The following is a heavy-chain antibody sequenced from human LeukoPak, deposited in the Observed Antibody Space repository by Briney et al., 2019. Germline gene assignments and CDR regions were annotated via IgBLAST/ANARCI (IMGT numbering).Heavy chain of an antibody. J-gene: IGHJ4*02. D-gene: IGHD2-2*01. CDR1: GYTFTGYY. Sequence: ASVKVSCKASGYTFTGYYIHWVRQAPGQGLEWMGWISAYNGNRKYAQKFQDRVSMTTETSTNTAYMEMRSLKFDDTAVYYCVRVSSASWYLIDYWGQGTLVTVSS. CDR2: ISAYNGNR. CDR3: VRVSSASWYLIDY. V-gene: IGHV1-18*04.